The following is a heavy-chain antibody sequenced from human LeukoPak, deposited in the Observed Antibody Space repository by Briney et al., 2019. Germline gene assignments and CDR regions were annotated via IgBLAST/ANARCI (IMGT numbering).Heavy chain of an antibody. D-gene: IGHD1-26*01. V-gene: IGHV3-53*01. Sequence: GGTLRLSCAASGFTFSSYAMSWVRQAPGKGLEWVSVIYSGGSTYYADSVKGRFTISRDNSKNTLYLQMNSLRAEDTAVYYCARGGYSGSYYGAFDIWGQGTMVTVSS. CDR2: IYSGGST. CDR1: GFTFSSYA. J-gene: IGHJ3*02. CDR3: ARGGYSGSYYGAFDI.